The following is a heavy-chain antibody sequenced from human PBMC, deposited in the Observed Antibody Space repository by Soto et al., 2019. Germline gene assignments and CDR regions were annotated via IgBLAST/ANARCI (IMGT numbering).Heavy chain of an antibody. D-gene: IGHD5-12*01. Sequence: ASVKVSCKASGDTFTAYSLHWVRQAPGQGLEWMGWISSASGDTRYSQKFQGRLTLTRDTSASTTYMELGSLRSEDTAIYYCTRGGFSQYGMDVWGQ. CDR3: TRGGFSQYGMDV. V-gene: IGHV1-3*01. CDR2: ISSASGDT. J-gene: IGHJ6*02. CDR1: GDTFTAYS.